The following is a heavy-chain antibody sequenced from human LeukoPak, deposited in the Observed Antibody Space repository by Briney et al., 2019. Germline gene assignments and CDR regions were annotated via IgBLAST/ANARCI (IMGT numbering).Heavy chain of an antibody. J-gene: IGHJ4*02. CDR1: GYTSTGYY. CDR3: ARDAKSYGLPLDY. CDR2: INPNSGDT. D-gene: IGHD5-18*01. V-gene: IGHV1-2*02. Sequence: ASVKVSSKASGYTSTGYYMHWVRQAPGQGLEWMGWINPNSGDTNYAQKFQGRVTMTRGMSISTAYMELSGLRSDDTAMYYCARDAKSYGLPLDYWGQGTLVTVSS.